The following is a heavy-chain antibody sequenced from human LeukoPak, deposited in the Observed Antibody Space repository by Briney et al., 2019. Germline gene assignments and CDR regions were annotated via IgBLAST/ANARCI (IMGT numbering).Heavy chain of an antibody. CDR2: IKQAGSEK. J-gene: IGHJ6*03. V-gene: IGHV3-7*01. CDR1: GFTFSSYW. CDR3: AREKREWLLLQHYYYMDV. D-gene: IGHD3-3*01. Sequence: GGSLRLSCAASGFTFSSYWMSWVRQAPGKGLEWVANIKQAGSEKYYVDSVKGRFTLSRDNAKNSLYLQMNSLRAEDTAVYYCAREKREWLLLQHYYYMDVWAKGPRSPSP.